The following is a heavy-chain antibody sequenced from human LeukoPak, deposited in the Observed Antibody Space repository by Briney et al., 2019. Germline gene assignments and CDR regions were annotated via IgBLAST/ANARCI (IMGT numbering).Heavy chain of an antibody. CDR3: ARARQWLPTGGFDY. CDR2: ISAYNGNT. V-gene: IGHV1-18*01. CDR1: GYTFTSYG. Sequence: WASVKVSCKASGYTFTSYGISWVRQAPGQGLEWMGWISAYNGNTNYAQKLQGRVTMTTDTSTSTAYMELRSLRSDDTAAYYCARARQWLPTGGFDYWGQGTLVTVSS. J-gene: IGHJ4*02. D-gene: IGHD6-19*01.